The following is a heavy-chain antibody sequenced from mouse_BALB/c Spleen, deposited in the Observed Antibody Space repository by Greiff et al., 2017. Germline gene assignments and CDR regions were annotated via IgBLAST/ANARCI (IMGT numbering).Heavy chain of an antibody. Sequence: EVQLQQSGAELVRPGALVKLSCKASGFNINDYYMHWVKQRPEQGLEWIGWIDPENGNTIYDPKFQGKASITADTSSNTAYLQLSSLTSEDTAVYYCARFYYDYDEDYWGQGTTLTVSS. CDR1: GFNINDYY. J-gene: IGHJ2*01. D-gene: IGHD2-4*01. V-gene: IGHV14-1*02. CDR2: IDPENGNT. CDR3: ARFYYDYDEDY.